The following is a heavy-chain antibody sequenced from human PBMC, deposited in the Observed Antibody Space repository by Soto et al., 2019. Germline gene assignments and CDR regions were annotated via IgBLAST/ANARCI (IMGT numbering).Heavy chain of an antibody. CDR2: INHSGST. J-gene: IGHJ3*02. V-gene: IGHV4-34*01. D-gene: IGHD7-27*01. CDR3: ARASNLLGIPFFLPDAFDI. CDR1: GGSFSGYY. Sequence: SETLSLTCAVYGGSFSGYYWSWIRQPPGKGLEWIGEINHSGSTNYNPSLKSRVTISVDTSKNQFSLKLSSVTAADTAVYYCARASNLLGIPFFLPDAFDIWGQGTMVTVSS.